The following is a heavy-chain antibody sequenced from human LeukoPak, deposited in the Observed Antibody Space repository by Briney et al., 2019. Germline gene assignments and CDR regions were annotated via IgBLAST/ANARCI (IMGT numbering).Heavy chain of an antibody. J-gene: IGHJ4*02. D-gene: IGHD6-13*01. CDR1: GFTFSSYA. CDR2: ISYDGSNK. CDR3: AREPGIAAAGTLGEGDY. V-gene: IGHV3-30-3*01. Sequence: GGSLRLSCAASGFTFSSYAMHWVRQAPGKGLEWVAVISYDGSNKYYADSVKGRFTISRDNSKNTLYLQMNSLRAEDTAVYYCAREPGIAAAGTLGEGDYWGQGTLVTVSS.